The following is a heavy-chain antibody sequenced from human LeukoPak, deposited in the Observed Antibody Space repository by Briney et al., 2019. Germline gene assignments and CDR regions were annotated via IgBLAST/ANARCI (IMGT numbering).Heavy chain of an antibody. V-gene: IGHV3-23*01. J-gene: IGHJ4*02. CDR1: DSVFTFSSYA. Sequence: PGGSLRLSCAASDSVFTFSSYAMSWVRQAPGKGLEWVSAISGSGGSTYYADSVKGRFTISRDNSKNTLYLQMNSLRAEDTAVYYCAKDRWYSSSWYDYWGQGTLVTVSS. CDR2: ISGSGGST. CDR3: AKDRWYSSSWYDY. D-gene: IGHD6-13*01.